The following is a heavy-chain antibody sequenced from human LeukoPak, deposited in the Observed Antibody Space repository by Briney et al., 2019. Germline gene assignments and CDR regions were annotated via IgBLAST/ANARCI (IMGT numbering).Heavy chain of an antibody. CDR2: IYSGGST. D-gene: IGHD2-2*01. CDR3: AREQVVPAAMPKDYYYYGMDV. V-gene: IGHV3-53*01. CDR1: GFTFSSYT. J-gene: IGHJ6*02. Sequence: GGSLRLSCAASGFTFSSYTMTWVRQAPGKGLEWVSVIYSGGSTYYADPVKGRFTISRDNSKNTLYLQMNSLRAEDTAVYYCAREQVVPAAMPKDYYYYGMDVWGQGTTVTVSS.